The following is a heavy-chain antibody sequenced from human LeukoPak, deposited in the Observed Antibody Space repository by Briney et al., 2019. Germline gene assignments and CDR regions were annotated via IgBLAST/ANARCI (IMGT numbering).Heavy chain of an antibody. CDR1: GGSISSRNW. J-gene: IGHJ4*02. CDR2: MYHSGSI. V-gene: IGHV4-4*02. Sequence: PSETLSLTCTVSGGSISSRNWWNWVRQPPGKGLEWIGEMYHSGSINYNPSLKSRVTISVDISKNQFSLKLNSVTAADTAVYYCARTILTGYYRTFDYWGQGTLVTVSS. D-gene: IGHD3-9*01. CDR3: ARTILTGYYRTFDY.